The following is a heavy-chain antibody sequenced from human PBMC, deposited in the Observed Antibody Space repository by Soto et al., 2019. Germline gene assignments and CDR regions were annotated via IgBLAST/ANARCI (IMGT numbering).Heavy chain of an antibody. V-gene: IGHV3-23*01. D-gene: IGHD2-2*01. CDR2: IGGSGGST. CDR1: GFTFSSYA. CDR3: AKEDIVVVPAAMRYFDY. J-gene: IGHJ4*02. Sequence: GGSLRLSCAASGFTFSSYAMSWVRQAPGKGLEWVSAIGGSGGSTYYADSVKGRFTISRDNSKNTLYLQMNSLRAEDTAVYYCAKEDIVVVPAAMRYFDYCGQGTLVTVSS.